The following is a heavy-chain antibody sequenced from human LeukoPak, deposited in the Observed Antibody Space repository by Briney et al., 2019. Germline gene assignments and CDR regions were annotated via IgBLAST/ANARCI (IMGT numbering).Heavy chain of an antibody. Sequence: SETLSLTCTVSGGSIRSYNWSWIRQPAGKGLEWIGRLYSSGSTNYSPSLKSRITMSADTSKNQFSQKLNSVTAADTAVYYCARHSSGWSFDSWGQGTLVTVSP. CDR1: GGSIRSYN. J-gene: IGHJ4*02. D-gene: IGHD6-19*01. CDR2: LYSSGST. CDR3: ARHSSGWSFDS. V-gene: IGHV4-4*07.